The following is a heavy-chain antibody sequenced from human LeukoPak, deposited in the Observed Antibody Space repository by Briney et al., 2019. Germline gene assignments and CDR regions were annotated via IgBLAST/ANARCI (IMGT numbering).Heavy chain of an antibody. Sequence: GGSLRLSCAASGFTFSNYWMSWVRQAPGKGLEWVAVISYDGGNKYYADSVKGRFTISRDNSKNTLYLQMNSLRAEDTAVYYCAKDIPAFGGVIGPIDYWGQGTLVTVSS. J-gene: IGHJ4*02. CDR3: AKDIPAFGGVIGPIDY. CDR1: GFTFSNYW. V-gene: IGHV3-30*18. CDR2: ISYDGGNK. D-gene: IGHD3-16*02.